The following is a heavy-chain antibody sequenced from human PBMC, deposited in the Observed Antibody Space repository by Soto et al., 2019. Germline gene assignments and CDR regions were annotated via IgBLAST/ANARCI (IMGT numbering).Heavy chain of an antibody. CDR1: GYTFTNCD. CDR3: ARRPHCSGGICYYGLDN. CDR2: MNPDSGHA. J-gene: IGHJ4*02. D-gene: IGHD2-15*01. Sequence: ASLKVSCKASGYTFTNCDINWVRQAPGQGLEWMGWMNPDSGHAAYAQKFQGRVTLTTSTSTSTVYMEMRSLGSEDTAVYYCARRPHCSGGICYYGLDNWGQGTRVNFS. V-gene: IGHV1-8*01.